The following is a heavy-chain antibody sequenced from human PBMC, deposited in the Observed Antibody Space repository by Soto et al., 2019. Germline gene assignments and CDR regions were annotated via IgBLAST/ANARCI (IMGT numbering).Heavy chain of an antibody. D-gene: IGHD6-6*01. Sequence: QVQLVESGGGVVQPGRSLRLSCAASGFTFSSYGMHWVRQAPGKGLEWVAVISYDGSNKYYADSVKGRFTISRDNSKNTLYLQMNSLRAEDTAVYYCAKASPGIAALRYGMDVWGQGTTVTVSS. V-gene: IGHV3-30*18. CDR3: AKASPGIAALRYGMDV. CDR2: ISYDGSNK. CDR1: GFTFSSYG. J-gene: IGHJ6*02.